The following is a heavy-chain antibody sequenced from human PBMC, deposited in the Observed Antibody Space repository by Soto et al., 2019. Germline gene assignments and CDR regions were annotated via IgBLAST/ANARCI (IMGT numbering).Heavy chain of an antibody. CDR3: ARRKVSSSGWYSSFDH. CDR2: IYYSGST. CDR1: GGSISSYY. Sequence: SETLSLTCTVSGGSISSYYWSWIRQPPGKGLEWIGYIYYSGSTNYNPSLKSRVTISVDTSKNQFSLKLSSVTAADTAVYYCARRKVSSSGWYSSFDHWGQGTLVTVSS. V-gene: IGHV4-59*01. D-gene: IGHD6-19*01. J-gene: IGHJ4*02.